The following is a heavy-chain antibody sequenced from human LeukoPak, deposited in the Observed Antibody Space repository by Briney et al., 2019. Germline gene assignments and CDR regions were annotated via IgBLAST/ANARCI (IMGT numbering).Heavy chain of an antibody. CDR1: GYTFTSYA. CDR3: ARDLLLPGYPNPHDY. V-gene: IGHV7-4-1*02. Sequence: ASVKVSCKASGYTFTSYAMNWVRQAPGQGLEWMGWINTNTGNPTYAQGFTGRFVFSLDTSVSTAYLQISSLKAEDTAVYYCARDLLLPGYPNPHDYWGQGTLVTVSS. D-gene: IGHD3-9*01. J-gene: IGHJ4*02. CDR2: INTNTGNP.